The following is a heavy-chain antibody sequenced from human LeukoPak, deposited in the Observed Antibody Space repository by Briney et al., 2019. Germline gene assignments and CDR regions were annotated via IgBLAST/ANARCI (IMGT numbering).Heavy chain of an antibody. J-gene: IGHJ4*02. Sequence: PSETLSLTCTVSGYSISSGYYWGWIRQPPGKGLEWIGEINHSGSTNYNPSLKSRVTISVDTSKNQFSLKLSSVTAADTAVYYCARVGSSGSYYKPYDYWGQGTLVTVSS. CDR2: INHSGST. CDR1: GYSISSGYY. CDR3: ARVGSSGSYYKPYDY. V-gene: IGHV4-38-2*02. D-gene: IGHD3-10*01.